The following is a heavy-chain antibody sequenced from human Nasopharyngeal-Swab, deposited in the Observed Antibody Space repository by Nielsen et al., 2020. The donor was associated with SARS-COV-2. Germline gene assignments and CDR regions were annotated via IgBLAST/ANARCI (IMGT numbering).Heavy chain of an antibody. Sequence: ASVKVSCKPSGYSFIGYDMHWVRQAPGQRLEWMAWINSDTGYTVYSQNFQGRLTITRDTSATTVYMELSSLRSEDTALYYCARIYRSGFDYWGQGTLVNVSA. D-gene: IGHD6-19*01. CDR2: INSDTGYT. CDR3: ARIYRSGFDY. J-gene: IGHJ4*02. V-gene: IGHV1-3*01. CDR1: GYSFIGYD.